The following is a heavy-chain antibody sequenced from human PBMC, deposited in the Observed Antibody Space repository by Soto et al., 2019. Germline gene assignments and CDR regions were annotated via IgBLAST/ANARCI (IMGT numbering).Heavy chain of an antibody. J-gene: IGHJ5*02. CDR3: ARGRIAAAGHNWFDP. CDR2: ISSSSSYI. V-gene: IGHV3-21*01. CDR1: GFTFSSYS. Sequence: PVGSLRLSCAASGFTFSSYSMNWVRQAPGKGLEWVSSISSSSSYIYYADSVKGRFTISRDNAKNSLYLQMNSLRAEDTAVYYCARGRIAAAGHNWFDPWGQGTLVTVSS. D-gene: IGHD6-13*01.